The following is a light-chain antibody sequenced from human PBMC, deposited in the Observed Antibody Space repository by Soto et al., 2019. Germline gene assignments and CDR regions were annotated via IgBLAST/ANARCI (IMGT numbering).Light chain of an antibody. J-gene: IGLJ1*01. CDR3: PSFAPGRIYV. CDR2: EVS. CDR1: SSDIGAYDL. V-gene: IGLV2-14*03. Sequence: QSVLTQPASVSGSPGQSITISCSGTSSDIGAYDLVSWYQQHPGRAPKLIIYEVSHRFSGLSYRFSGSKSGNTASLTISGLHAEDESYYCCPSFAPGRIYVFGCGPNATVL.